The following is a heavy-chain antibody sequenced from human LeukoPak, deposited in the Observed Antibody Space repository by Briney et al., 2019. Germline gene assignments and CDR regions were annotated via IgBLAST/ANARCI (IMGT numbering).Heavy chain of an antibody. D-gene: IGHD3-10*01. Sequence: PTRSLSFSCPASRSTLLSYARNRVRQPPRKKLEWVGLFSGDGASKYFADSVKGRFPISRDNSKNSLYLQMNSLRTEDTALYYCAKAYYGSRFSPFDYWGQGTLVTVSS. V-gene: IGHV3-43*02. J-gene: IGHJ4*02. CDR2: FSGDGASK. CDR1: RSTLLSYA. CDR3: AKAYYGSRFSPFDY.